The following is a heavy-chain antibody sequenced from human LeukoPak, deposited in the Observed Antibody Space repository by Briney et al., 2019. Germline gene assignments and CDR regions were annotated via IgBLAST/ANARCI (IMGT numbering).Heavy chain of an antibody. Sequence: GGSLRLSCAASGFNFTNYDMHWVRQAPGKGLEWVAFIRYDGSDKYYADSVKGRFTISRDNSKNTLYLQMNSLRTEDTAVYYCAKGDTSWGQGTMVTVSS. CDR2: IRYDGSDK. D-gene: IGHD2-21*02. V-gene: IGHV3-30*02. CDR1: GFNFTNYD. CDR3: AKGDTS. J-gene: IGHJ5*02.